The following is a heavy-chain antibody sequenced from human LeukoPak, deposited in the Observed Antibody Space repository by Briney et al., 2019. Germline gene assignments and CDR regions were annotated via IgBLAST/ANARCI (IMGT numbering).Heavy chain of an antibody. CDR1: RFTFTWYT. J-gene: IGHJ6*03. CDR3: ARAGSIRYHYYYMDV. D-gene: IGHD6-6*01. CDR2: VSHDGSDK. V-gene: IGHV3-30*01. Sequence: GRSLRLSCAASRFTFTWYTLHWVRQAPGKGIEWVAVVSHDGSDKYYADSVKGRFTISRDNSKNKLYLQMNSLRAEATTVYYCARAGSIRYHYYYMDVWGKGTTVTVSS.